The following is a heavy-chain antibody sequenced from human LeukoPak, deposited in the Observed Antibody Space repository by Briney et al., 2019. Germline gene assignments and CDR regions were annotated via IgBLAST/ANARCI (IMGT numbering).Heavy chain of an antibody. Sequence: PGVSLRLSCAASVFTFSSYWMSWVRQAPGKGLEWVANIKQDGSEKYYVDSVKGRFTISTDNANNSLFLQMNSLRAEDTAVYFCAISATARGGSDFWGQGTLVTVSS. CDR3: AISATARGGSDF. J-gene: IGHJ4*02. CDR2: IKQDGSEK. D-gene: IGHD6-25*01. V-gene: IGHV3-7*01. CDR1: VFTFSSYW.